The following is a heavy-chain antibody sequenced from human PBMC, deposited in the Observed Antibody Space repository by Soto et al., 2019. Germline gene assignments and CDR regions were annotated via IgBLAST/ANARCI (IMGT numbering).Heavy chain of an antibody. D-gene: IGHD1-26*01. V-gene: IGHV3-53*01. J-gene: IGHJ4*02. CDR3: ARVRGSGDLLRYFDY. CDR1: ELTVSGNH. Sequence: EVQLVESGGGLIQPGGSLRLSCAASELTVSGNHMTWVPQAPGKGLEWVSVIYTGGATYYADSVKGRFTISRDTSENTLHLQMNSLKVEDTAVYYCARVRGSGDLLRYFDYWGQGALVTVSS. CDR2: IYTGGAT.